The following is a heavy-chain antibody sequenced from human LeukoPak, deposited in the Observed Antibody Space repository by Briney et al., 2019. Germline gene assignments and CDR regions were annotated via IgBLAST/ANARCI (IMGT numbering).Heavy chain of an antibody. J-gene: IGHJ4*02. CDR1: SASTSSYY. Sequence: SQSLSPACPLYSASTSSYYWSWIRQPAGKGLEWIGRIYTSGGTNSNPSLKGGATMSEDTPKNQFSLKLSSGTAADTAVYSCGRVLYYYNSSGYYSKFVCWRRGTQVGVPS. V-gene: IGHV4-4*07. CDR3: GRVLYYYNSSGYYSKFVC. CDR2: IYTSGGT. D-gene: IGHD3-22*01.